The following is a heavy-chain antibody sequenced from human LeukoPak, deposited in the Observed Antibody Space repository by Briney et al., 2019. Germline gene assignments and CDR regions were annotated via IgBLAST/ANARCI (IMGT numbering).Heavy chain of an antibody. CDR1: GFTFSSYG. D-gene: IGHD2-2*01. Sequence: GGSLRLSCAASGFTFSSYGMHWVRQAPGKGLEWVAFIRYDGSNKYYADSVKGRFTISRDNSKNTLYLQMNSLRAEDTAVYYCARGLYCSSTSCYGRLFDYWGQGTLVTVSS. CDR2: IRYDGSNK. V-gene: IGHV3-30*02. J-gene: IGHJ4*02. CDR3: ARGLYCSSTSCYGRLFDY.